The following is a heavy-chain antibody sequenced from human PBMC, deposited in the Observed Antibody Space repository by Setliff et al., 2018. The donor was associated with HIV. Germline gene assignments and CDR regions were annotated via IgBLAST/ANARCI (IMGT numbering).Heavy chain of an antibody. V-gene: IGHV4-30-4*01. D-gene: IGHD6-19*01. CDR3: ARARSDWYNVRPYYFDL. J-gene: IGHJ4*02. CDR2: FMYTDIHYVNYLN. CDR1: GASFVGDNH. Sequence: ASETLSLTCAVSGASFVGDNHWSWIRQTPEGGLEWIAYFMYTDIHYVNYLNYRNPSLASRLSISVDKSKNQFSLTLSSVTAADTAVYYCARARSDWYNVRPYYFDLWGQGTPVTVPQ.